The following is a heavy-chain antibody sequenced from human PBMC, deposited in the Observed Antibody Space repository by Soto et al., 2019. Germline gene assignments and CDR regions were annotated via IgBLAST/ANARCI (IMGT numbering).Heavy chain of an antibody. CDR1: GGSISSSSYY. CDR2: IYYSGST. Sequence: SETLSLTYTVSGGSISSSSYYWGWIRQPPGKGLEWIGSIYYSGSTYYNPSLKSRVTISVDTSKNQFSLKLSSVTAADTAVYYCARGSDYYGSGSSPNWFDPWGQGTLVTVSS. D-gene: IGHD3-10*01. V-gene: IGHV4-39*01. CDR3: ARGSDYYGSGSSPNWFDP. J-gene: IGHJ5*02.